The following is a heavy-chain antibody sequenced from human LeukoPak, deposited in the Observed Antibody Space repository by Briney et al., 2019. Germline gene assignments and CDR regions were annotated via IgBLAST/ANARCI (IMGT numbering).Heavy chain of an antibody. CDR2: IYHSGST. CDR1: GGSISSGSYS. V-gene: IGHV4-30-2*01. D-gene: IGHD3-22*01. CDR3: ARDSGYYGRAFDI. Sequence: PSQTLSLTCTVSGGSISSGSYSWSWIRQPPGKGLEWIGYIYHSGSTYYNPSLKSRVTISVDRSKNQFSLKLSSVTAADTAVYYCARDSGYYGRAFDIWGQGTMVTVSS. J-gene: IGHJ3*02.